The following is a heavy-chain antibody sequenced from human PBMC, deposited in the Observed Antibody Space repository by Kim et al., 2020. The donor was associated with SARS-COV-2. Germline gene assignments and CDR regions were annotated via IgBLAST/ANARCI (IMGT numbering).Heavy chain of an antibody. Sequence: GGSLRLSCSASGFTFSSYAMHWVRQAPGKGLEYVSAISIYGGSTYYADSVKGRFTISRDNSKNTLFLQMSSLRAEDTAVYYCVKDPSMGFYFDYWGQGTLVIVSS. CDR2: ISIYGGST. CDR1: GFTFSSYA. CDR3: VKDPSMGFYFDY. D-gene: IGHD3-16*01. V-gene: IGHV3-64D*09. J-gene: IGHJ4*02.